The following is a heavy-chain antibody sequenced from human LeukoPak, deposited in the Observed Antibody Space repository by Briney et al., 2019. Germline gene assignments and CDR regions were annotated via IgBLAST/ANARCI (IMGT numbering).Heavy chain of an antibody. CDR1: GFTFSNAW. J-gene: IGHJ5*02. D-gene: IGHD3-10*01. CDR3: STDLGQILWFGELENWFDP. V-gene: IGHV3-15*01. CDR2: IKSKTDGGTT. Sequence: GGSLRLSRAASGFTFSNAWMSWVRQAPGKGLEWVGRIKSKTDGGTTDYAAPVKGRFTISRDDSKNTLYLQMNSLKSEDTAVYYCSTDLGQILWFGELENWFDPWGQGTLVTVSS.